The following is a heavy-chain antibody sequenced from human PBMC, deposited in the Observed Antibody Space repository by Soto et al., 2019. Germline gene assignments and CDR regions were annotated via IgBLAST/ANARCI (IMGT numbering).Heavy chain of an antibody. J-gene: IGHJ4*02. CDR1: GGSIRSYH. CDR2: TYYFGTT. V-gene: IGHV4-59*01. D-gene: IGHD2-15*01. CDR3: ARGRVVCRGGRCYSSTDFDY. Sequence: SETLSLSCPVPGGSIRSYHWTWIRHPPGQALEWIGYTYYFGTTNLNLSLSGRFTITGDTSKSQFSRKMRSVAAADRAAYYCARGRVVCRGGRCYSSTDFDYWGQGALVTVSS.